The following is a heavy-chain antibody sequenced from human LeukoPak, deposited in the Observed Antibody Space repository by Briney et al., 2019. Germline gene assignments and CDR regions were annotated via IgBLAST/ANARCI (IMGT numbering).Heavy chain of an antibody. V-gene: IGHV3-30*18. J-gene: IGHJ6*02. CDR3: AKTTRGGEYYDGMDV. CDR1: GFTFSSYG. CDR2: ISYDGNTK. Sequence: GGSLRLSCAASGFTFSSYGMHWVRQAPGKGMEWVAVISYDGNTKYYADSVKGRFTISRDNSKNTLYLQMNSLRTEDTGVYYCAKTTRGGEYYDGMDVWGQGTTVIVSS. D-gene: IGHD3-10*01.